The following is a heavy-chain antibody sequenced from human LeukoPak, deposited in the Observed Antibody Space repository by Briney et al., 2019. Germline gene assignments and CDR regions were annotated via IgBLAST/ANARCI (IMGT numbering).Heavy chain of an antibody. Sequence: PGGSLRLSCAASGFTVSSNYMSWVRQAPGKGLEWVSVIYSGGSTYYADSAKGRFTISRGNSKNTLYLQMNSLRAEDTAVYYCASWLRLDAFDIWGQGTMVTVSS. V-gene: IGHV3-66*01. CDR3: ASWLRLDAFDI. J-gene: IGHJ3*02. CDR1: GFTVSSNY. D-gene: IGHD3-9*01. CDR2: IYSGGST.